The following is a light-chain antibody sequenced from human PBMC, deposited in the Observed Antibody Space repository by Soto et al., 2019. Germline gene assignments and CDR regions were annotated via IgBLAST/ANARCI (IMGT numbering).Light chain of an antibody. Sequence: QSALSRSVSGSPGQSVTLSCTGATTDVDSSEYVSWYQQHPGEAPKLMIYEVSKRPSGVPDRFSGSKSGNTASLTVSGLQAEDEADYYCSSYAGSNNFLFGGGTKLTVL. J-gene: IGLJ2*01. CDR1: TTDVDSSEY. CDR3: SSYAGSNNFL. CDR2: EVS. V-gene: IGLV2-8*01.